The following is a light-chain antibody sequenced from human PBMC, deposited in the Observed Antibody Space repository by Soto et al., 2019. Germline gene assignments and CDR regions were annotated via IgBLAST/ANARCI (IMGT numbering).Light chain of an antibody. V-gene: IGLV2-8*01. CDR1: SSDVGGYNY. CDR2: EVS. CDR3: SSYGGSDNVV. Sequence: QSALTQPPSASGSPGQSVTISFTGTSSDVGGYNYVSWYQQHPGKAPKLMIYEVSKRPSGVPDRVSGSKSGNTASLTVSGHQAEDEAYYYCSSYGGSDNVVFGGGTKLTVL. J-gene: IGLJ2*01.